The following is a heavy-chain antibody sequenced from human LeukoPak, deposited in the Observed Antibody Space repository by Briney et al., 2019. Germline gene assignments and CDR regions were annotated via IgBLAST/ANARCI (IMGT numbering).Heavy chain of an antibody. CDR3: ARAPYCSSTSCYYRDWFDP. Sequence: PSQTLSLTCTVSGGSISSGSYYWRWIRQPAGKGLEWIGRIYTSGSTNYNPSLKSRVTISVDTSKNQFSLKLSSVTVADTAVYYCARAPYCSSTSCYYRDWFDPWGQGTLVTVSS. V-gene: IGHV4-61*02. CDR1: GGSISSGSYY. J-gene: IGHJ5*02. D-gene: IGHD2-2*01. CDR2: IYTSGST.